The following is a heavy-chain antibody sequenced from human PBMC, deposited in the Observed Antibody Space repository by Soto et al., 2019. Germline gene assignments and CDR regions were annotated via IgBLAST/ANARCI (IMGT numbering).Heavy chain of an antibody. CDR3: ASLLPGGRAAPFDY. CDR2: IKQDGSEK. Sequence: EVQLVESGGGLVQPGRSLRLSCAASGFTFSNYWMSWVRQAPGKGLEWVANIKQDGSEKYYVDSMEGRFTISRDNAANSLYLQMDSLSAEDTAMYYCASLLPGGRAAPFDYWGQGALVTVSS. J-gene: IGHJ4*02. CDR1: GFTFSNYW. D-gene: IGHD3-16*01. V-gene: IGHV3-7*01.